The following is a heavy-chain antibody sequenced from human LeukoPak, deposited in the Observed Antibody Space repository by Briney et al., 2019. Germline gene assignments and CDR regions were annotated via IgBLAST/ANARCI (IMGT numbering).Heavy chain of an antibody. CDR3: ARVGSGNFLGAFDI. Sequence: GGSLRLSCAASGFTFSNAWMSWVRQAPGKGLEWVGRIKSKTDGGTTDYAAPVKGRFTISRDDSKNTLYLQMNSLKTVDTAVYYCARVGSGNFLGAFDIWGQGTMVTVSS. CDR1: GFTFSNAW. J-gene: IGHJ3*02. CDR2: IKSKTDGGTT. V-gene: IGHV3-15*01. D-gene: IGHD1-26*01.